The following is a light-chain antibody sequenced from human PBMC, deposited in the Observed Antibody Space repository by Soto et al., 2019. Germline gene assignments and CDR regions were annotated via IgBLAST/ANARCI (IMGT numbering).Light chain of an antibody. J-gene: IGKJ1*01. CDR3: QQYNSYWT. CDR1: QSIGSW. Sequence: DIQISQSPSTLSSSLAYRITITFRASQSIGSWLAWFQQKPGKAPNLLIYDASSLKSGVPSRFSGSGSGTEFTLTISSLQPDDFATYYCQQYNSYWTFGQGTKVDIK. CDR2: DAS. V-gene: IGKV1-5*01.